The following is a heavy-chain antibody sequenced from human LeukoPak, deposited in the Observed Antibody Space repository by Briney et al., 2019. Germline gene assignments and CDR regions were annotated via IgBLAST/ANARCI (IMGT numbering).Heavy chain of an antibody. V-gene: IGHV3-7*04. Sequence: GGSLRLSCAASGFTFSGYWMTWVRQAPGKGPEWVANIKPDASDQNYVDSAKGRFTISRDNAKNSLYLQMNSLRAEDTAVYYCARGDYYHVYWGQGTLVTVSS. CDR1: GFTFSGYW. D-gene: IGHD1-26*01. J-gene: IGHJ4*02. CDR2: IKPDASDQ. CDR3: ARGDYYHVY.